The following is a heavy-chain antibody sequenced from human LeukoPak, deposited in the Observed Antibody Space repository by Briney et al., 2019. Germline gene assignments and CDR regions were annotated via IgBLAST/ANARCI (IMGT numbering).Heavy chain of an antibody. V-gene: IGHV3-43*02. J-gene: IGHJ4*02. Sequence: GGSLRLSRAASGFTFNRYAMHWVRQAPGKGLEWVGLISGDGITTYYLDSVKGRSTISRDNSKNSLYLHMNSLRSEDTALYYCAKDHVYGGADDWGQGTLVTVSS. D-gene: IGHD4-23*01. CDR2: ISGDGITT. CDR3: AKDHVYGGADD. CDR1: GFTFNRYA.